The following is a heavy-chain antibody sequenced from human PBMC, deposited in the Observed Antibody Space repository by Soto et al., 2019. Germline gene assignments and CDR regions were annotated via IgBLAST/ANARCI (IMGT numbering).Heavy chain of an antibody. CDR1: GGSFSGYY. Sequence: LSLTCAVYGGSFSGYYWSWIRQPPGKGLEWIGEINHSGSTNYNPSLKSRVTISVDTSKNQFSLKLSSVTAADTAVYYCARAGWLRLPKHFDYWGQGTLVTVST. D-gene: IGHD5-12*01. CDR3: ARAGWLRLPKHFDY. V-gene: IGHV4-34*01. CDR2: INHSGST. J-gene: IGHJ4*02.